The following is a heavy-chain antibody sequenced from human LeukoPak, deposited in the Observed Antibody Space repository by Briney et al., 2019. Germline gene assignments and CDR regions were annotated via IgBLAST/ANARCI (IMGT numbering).Heavy chain of an antibody. CDR3: AKEHHEIRGDCLDY. V-gene: IGHV3-30*18. Sequence: GGTLRLSCAASGFTFSSYGMHWVRQAPGKGLEWVAVISYDGSNKYYADSVKGRFTISRDNSKNTLYLQMNSLRAEDTAVYYCAKEHHEIRGDCLDYWGQGTLVTVSS. J-gene: IGHJ4*02. D-gene: IGHD2-15*01. CDR1: GFTFSSYG. CDR2: ISYDGSNK.